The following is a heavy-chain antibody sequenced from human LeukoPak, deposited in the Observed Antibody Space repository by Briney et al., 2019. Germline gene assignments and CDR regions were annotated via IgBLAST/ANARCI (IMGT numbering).Heavy chain of an antibody. CDR2: IIPIFGTA. V-gene: IGHV1-69*05. J-gene: IGHJ6*03. Sequence: SVKVSCKASGGTFSSYAISWVRQAPGQGLEWMGGIIPIFGTANYAQKFQGRVTITTDESTSTAYMELSSLRSEDTAVYYCATGSSKQYYYYYYMDVWGKGTTVTVSS. CDR1: GGTFSSYA. D-gene: IGHD2-2*01. CDR3: ATGSSKQYYYYYYMDV.